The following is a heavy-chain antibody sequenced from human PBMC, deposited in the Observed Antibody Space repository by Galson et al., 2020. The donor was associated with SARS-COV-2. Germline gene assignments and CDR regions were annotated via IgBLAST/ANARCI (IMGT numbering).Heavy chain of an antibody. D-gene: IGHD6-19*01. CDR3: AKIIAVAGTGDY. CDR1: GFTLSSYG. Sequence: GGSLRLSCAASGFTLSSYGMHWVRQAPGKGLEWVAVISYDGSNKYYADAVKGRFTISRDNSKNTLYLQMNSLRAEDTAVYYCAKIIAVAGTGDYWGQGTLVTVSS. J-gene: IGHJ4*02. V-gene: IGHV3-30*18. CDR2: ISYDGSNK.